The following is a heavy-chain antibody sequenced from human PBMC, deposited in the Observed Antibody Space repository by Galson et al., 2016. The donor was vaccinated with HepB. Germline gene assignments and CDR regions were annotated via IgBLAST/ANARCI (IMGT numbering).Heavy chain of an antibody. Sequence: QSGAEVKKAGESLKISCQASGYTLTNYWIGWVRQLPGKGLEWMGLIRPGFSTTYHSPSLQGQVTISADKSLKIAYLQWSSLRASDNGFYFCASARDGKFFFDYWAQGTLVTVSS. CDR3: ASARDGKFFFDY. CDR2: IRPGFSTT. J-gene: IGHJ4*02. V-gene: IGHV5-51*01. D-gene: IGHD5-24*01. CDR1: GYTLTNYW.